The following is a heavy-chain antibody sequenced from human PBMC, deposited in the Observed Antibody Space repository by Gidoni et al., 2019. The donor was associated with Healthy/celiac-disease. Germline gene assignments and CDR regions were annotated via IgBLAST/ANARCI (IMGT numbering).Heavy chain of an antibody. CDR3: ARDRGSSTGYYPFFDY. D-gene: IGHD3-9*01. CDR1: GGSISHGGYS. CDR2: LYHSGST. V-gene: IGHV4-30-2*01. Sequence: QLQLQESGSGLVKPSQTLSLTCAVSGGSISHGGYSWGWIRQPQGKGLEWIGSLYHSGSTYYNPSLKSRVTISVDRSKNQFSLKLSSVTAADTAVYYCARDRGSSTGYYPFFDYWGQGTLVTVSS. J-gene: IGHJ4*02.